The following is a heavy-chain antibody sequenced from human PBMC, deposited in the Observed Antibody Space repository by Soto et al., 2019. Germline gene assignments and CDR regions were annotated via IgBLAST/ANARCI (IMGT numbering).Heavy chain of an antibody. Sequence: QVQLQESGPGLVKPSQTLSLTCTVSGGSISSGGYYWSWIRQHPGKGLEWIGYIYYSGSTYYNPSVKSRXXIXVXXSKNQFSLKLSSVTAADTAVYYCARVPSLYDPFDPWGQGTLVTVSS. D-gene: IGHD3-16*01. CDR3: ARVPSLYDPFDP. J-gene: IGHJ5*02. CDR2: IYYSGST. V-gene: IGHV4-31*03. CDR1: GGSISSGGYY.